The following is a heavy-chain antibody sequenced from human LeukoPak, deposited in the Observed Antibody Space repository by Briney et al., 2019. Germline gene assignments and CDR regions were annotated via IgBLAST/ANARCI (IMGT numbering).Heavy chain of an antibody. D-gene: IGHD5-12*01. CDR3: AEGLVYYYYGVDV. Sequence: SETLSLTCTVSGGSISSYYWSWIRQPPGKGLEWIGHIHFSGSTNYNPSLKSRVTISVDTSKNQISLKVSSVTAADTAVYYCAEGLVYYYYGVDVWGQGTTVTVSS. V-gene: IGHV4-59*01. J-gene: IGHJ6*02. CDR2: IHFSGST. CDR1: GGSISSYY.